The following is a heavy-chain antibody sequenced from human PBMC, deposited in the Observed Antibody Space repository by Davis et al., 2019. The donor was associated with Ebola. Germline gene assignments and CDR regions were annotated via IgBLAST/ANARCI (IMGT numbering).Heavy chain of an antibody. CDR1: GFTFSSYA. CDR3: AREWVDSSSSPPVNYYYYYGMDV. J-gene: IGHJ6*02. CDR2: ISYDGSNK. Sequence: GESLKISCAASGFTFSSYAMHWVRQAPGKGLEWVAVISYDGSNKYYADSVKGRFTISRDNAKNTLYLQMNSLRAEDTAVYYCAREWVDSSSSPPVNYYYYYGMDVWGQGTTVTVSS. D-gene: IGHD6-6*01. V-gene: IGHV3-30-3*01.